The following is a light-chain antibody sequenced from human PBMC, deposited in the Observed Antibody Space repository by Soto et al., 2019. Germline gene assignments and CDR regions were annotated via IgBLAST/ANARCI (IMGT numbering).Light chain of an antibody. V-gene: IGKV3-15*01. CDR3: HQYTTWPPIP. Sequence: HFGGTRFFYQGEGATLSCRASQSVSNNYLVWYQHKAGQAPRLLIYGASTRATGIPARFSGSGSGTEFTLTISSLQSEDFAVHYCHQYTTWPPIPFGQGTRLAI. CDR2: GAS. J-gene: IGKJ5*01. CDR1: QSVSNN.